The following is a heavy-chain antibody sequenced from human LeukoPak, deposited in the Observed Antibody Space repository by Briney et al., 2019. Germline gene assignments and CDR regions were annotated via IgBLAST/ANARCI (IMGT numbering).Heavy chain of an antibody. V-gene: IGHV3-15*01. D-gene: IGHD4-11*01. CDR1: GFTFSNAW. J-gene: IGHJ4*02. CDR3: TTKVQYPN. Sequence: PGGSLRLSCAASGFTFSNAWMSWVRQAPGKGLEWVGHIKSKTDGGTTDYAAPVKGRFTISRDDSKNTLYLQMNSLKTEDTAVYYCTTKVQYPNWGQGTLVTVSS. CDR2: IKSKTDGGTT.